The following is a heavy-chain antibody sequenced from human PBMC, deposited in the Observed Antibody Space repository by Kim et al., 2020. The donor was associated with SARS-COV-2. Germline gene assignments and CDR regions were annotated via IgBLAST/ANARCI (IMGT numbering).Heavy chain of an antibody. CDR2: ISWNSGSI. J-gene: IGHJ6*02. V-gene: IGHV3-9*01. D-gene: IGHD3-3*01. CDR1: GFTFGDYA. Sequence: GGSLRLSCAASGFTFGDYAMHWVRQAPGKGLEWVSGISWNSGSIGYADSVKGRFTISRDNAKNSLYLQMNSLRAEDTALYYCAKDIELGFWSGYPEEGGPNYYYYGMDVWGQGTTVTVSS. CDR3: AKDIELGFWSGYPEEGGPNYYYYGMDV.